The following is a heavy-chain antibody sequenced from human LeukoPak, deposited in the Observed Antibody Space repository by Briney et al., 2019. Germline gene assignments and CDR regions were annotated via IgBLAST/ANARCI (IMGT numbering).Heavy chain of an antibody. CDR3: AREQQLSD. Sequence: GGSLRLSCATSGFTFSRYSMNWVRQAPGKGLEWVSYIRSSSSTIHYADSVKGRFTISRDNAKNSLYLQMNSLRDEDTAVYYCAREQQLSDWGQGTLVTVSS. CDR2: IRSSSSTI. V-gene: IGHV3-48*02. J-gene: IGHJ4*02. CDR1: GFTFSRYS. D-gene: IGHD3-16*02.